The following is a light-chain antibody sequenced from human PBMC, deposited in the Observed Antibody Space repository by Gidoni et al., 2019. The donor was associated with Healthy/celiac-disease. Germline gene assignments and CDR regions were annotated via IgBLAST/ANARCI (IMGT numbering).Light chain of an antibody. V-gene: IGKV1-39*01. CDR1: QSISSY. CDR2: AAS. J-gene: IGKJ2*01. CDR3: QQSYSTPPYT. Sequence: DIQMTQSPSSLSASVGDRVTITCRASQSISSYLNWYQQKPGKAPKLLIYAASSLQSGVPSRFSGSGSWTDFTLTISILQPEDFPTYYCQQSYSTPPYTFGQGTKLEIK.